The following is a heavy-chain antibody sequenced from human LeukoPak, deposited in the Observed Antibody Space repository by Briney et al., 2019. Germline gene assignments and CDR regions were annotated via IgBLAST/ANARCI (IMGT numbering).Heavy chain of an antibody. CDR3: ARLTVTTAIDY. Sequence: SETLSLTCTVSGGSITSYYWSWIRQPAGKGLEWIAYIYYTGSTNYNPSLESRVTISVDTSKHQFSLRLSSVTAADTAVYYCARLTVTTAIDYWGQGTLVTVSS. CDR2: IYYTGST. CDR1: GGSITSYY. D-gene: IGHD4-17*01. V-gene: IGHV4-59*12. J-gene: IGHJ4*02.